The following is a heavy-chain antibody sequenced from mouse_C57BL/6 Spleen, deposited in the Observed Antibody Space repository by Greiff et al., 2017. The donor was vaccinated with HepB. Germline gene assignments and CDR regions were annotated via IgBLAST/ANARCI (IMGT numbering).Heavy chain of an antibody. CDR2: ISDGGSYT. J-gene: IGHJ3*01. D-gene: IGHD1-1*02. V-gene: IGHV5-4*01. CDR1: GFTFSSYA. CDR3: AREGRWSFAY. Sequence: EVQVVESGGGLVKPGGSLKLSCAASGFTFSSYAMSWVRKTPEKRLEWVATISDGGSYTYYPDNVKGRFTISRDNAKNNLYLQMSHLKSEDTAMYYCAREGRWSFAYWGQGTLVTVSA.